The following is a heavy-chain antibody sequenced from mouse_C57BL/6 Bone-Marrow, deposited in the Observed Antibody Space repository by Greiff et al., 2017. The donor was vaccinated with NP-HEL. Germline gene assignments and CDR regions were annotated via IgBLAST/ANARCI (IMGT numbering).Heavy chain of an antibody. V-gene: IGHV7-3*01. CDR1: GFTFTDYY. CDR3: ARQAPNWAPYARDY. CDR2: IRNKANGYTT. D-gene: IGHD4-1*02. J-gene: IGHJ4*01. Sequence: EVKLMESGGGLVQPGGSLSLSCAASGFTFTDYYMSWVRQPPGKALEWLGFIRNKANGYTTEYSASVKGRFTISRDNSQSILYLQMNALRAEDSATYYCARQAPNWAPYARDYWGQGTSVTVSS.